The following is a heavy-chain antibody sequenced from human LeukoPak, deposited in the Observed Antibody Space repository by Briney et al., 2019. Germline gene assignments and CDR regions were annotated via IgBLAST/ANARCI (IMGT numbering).Heavy chain of an antibody. J-gene: IGHJ6*03. CDR3: ARTPSSWYTYYYYYMDV. V-gene: IGHV1-18*01. CDR1: GYTFTSYG. Sequence: ASVKVSCKASGYTFTSYGISWVRQAPGQGLEWMGRISAYNGNTNYAQKLQGRVTMTTDTSTSTAYMELRSLRSDDTAVYYCARTPSSWYTYYYYYMDVWGKGTTVTVSS. CDR2: ISAYNGNT. D-gene: IGHD6-13*01.